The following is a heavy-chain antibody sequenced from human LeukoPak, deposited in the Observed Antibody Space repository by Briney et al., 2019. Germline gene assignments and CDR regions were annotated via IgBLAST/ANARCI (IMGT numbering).Heavy chain of an antibody. CDR2: ISGKNVEI. CDR1: GYTLIYYG. J-gene: IGHJ6*03. D-gene: IGHD3-9*01. CDR3: ARIPPPHYDILNGHLFYYFMDF. Sequence: ASVKVSCKVSGYTLIYYGITWVRQAPGQGLEWVGWISGKNVEITSANKFHDSLTLTTEIPTSTAYMELRSLTYADTAAYYCARIPPPHYDILNGHLFYYFMDFGGNGTAVSVS. V-gene: IGHV1-18*01.